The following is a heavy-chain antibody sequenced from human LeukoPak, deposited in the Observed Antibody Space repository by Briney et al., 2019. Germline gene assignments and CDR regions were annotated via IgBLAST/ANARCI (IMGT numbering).Heavy chain of an antibody. V-gene: IGHV4-39*01. CDR2: VYYSGST. Sequence: PSETLSLACTVSGGSISSSSYYWGWIRQPPGKGLEWIGSVYYSGSTYYNPSLKSRVTISVDTSKNQFSLKLGSVTAADTAVYYCARHEVYYDSSGYSEYNWFDPWGQGTLVTVPS. CDR3: ARHEVYYDSSGYSEYNWFDP. CDR1: GGSISSSSYY. J-gene: IGHJ5*02. D-gene: IGHD3-22*01.